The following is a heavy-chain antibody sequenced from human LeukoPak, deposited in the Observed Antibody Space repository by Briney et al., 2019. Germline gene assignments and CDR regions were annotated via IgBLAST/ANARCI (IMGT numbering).Heavy chain of an antibody. CDR2: ITAGGDTT. D-gene: IGHD3-22*01. CDR1: GFTFSGNA. J-gene: IGHJ4*02. V-gene: IGHV3-23*01. Sequence: GGSLRLSCAASGFTFSGNAMTWVRQAPGKGLECVSAITAGGDTTYYADSVKGRFTISRDNSRNTLYLQLNNLRADDTALYYCAKAYGTNGYYQLPIDFWGRGTLVTVSS. CDR3: AKAYGTNGYYQLPIDF.